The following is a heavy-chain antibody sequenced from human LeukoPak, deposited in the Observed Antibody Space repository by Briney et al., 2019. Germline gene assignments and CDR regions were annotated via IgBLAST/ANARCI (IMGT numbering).Heavy chain of an antibody. CDR1: GYSFTSYW. Sequence: GESLKISCKGSGYSFTSYWIGWVRQMPGKGLEWMGIIYPGDSDTRYSPSFQGQVTISADKSISTAYLQWSSLKASDTAMYYCARDPGPFFEYQLLDSHFDLWGRGTLVTVSS. D-gene: IGHD2-2*01. J-gene: IGHJ2*01. CDR2: IYPGDSDT. CDR3: ARDPGPFFEYQLLDSHFDL. V-gene: IGHV5-51*01.